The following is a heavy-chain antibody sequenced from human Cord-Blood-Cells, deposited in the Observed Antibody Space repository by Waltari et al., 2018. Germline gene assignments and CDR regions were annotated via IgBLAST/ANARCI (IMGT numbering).Heavy chain of an antibody. V-gene: IGHV4-34*01. CDR2: INHSGST. Sequence: QVQLQQWGAGLLKPSETLSLTCAVYGGSFSGYYSSWIRQPPGKGLEWIGEINHSGSTNYNPSLKSRVTISVDTSKNQFSLKLSSVTAADTAVYYCARARDLNWGFSFDYWGQGTLVTVSS. CDR1: GGSFSGYY. CDR3: ARARDLNWGFSFDY. D-gene: IGHD7-27*01. J-gene: IGHJ4*02.